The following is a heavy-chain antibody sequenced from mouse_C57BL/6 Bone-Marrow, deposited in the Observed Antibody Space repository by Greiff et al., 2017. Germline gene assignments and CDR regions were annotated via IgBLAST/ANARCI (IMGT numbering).Heavy chain of an antibody. J-gene: IGHJ2*01. V-gene: IGHV1-7*01. CDR3: ERRYYLDY. Sequence: VKLQESGAELAKPGASVKLSCKASGYTFTSYWMHWVNQRPGQGLEWIGYINPSSGYTKYNQKFKDKATLTADKSSCTAYMQLSSLTYEDSAVYYCERRYYLDYWGQGTTLTVAS. CDR2: INPSSGYT. CDR1: GYTFTSYW.